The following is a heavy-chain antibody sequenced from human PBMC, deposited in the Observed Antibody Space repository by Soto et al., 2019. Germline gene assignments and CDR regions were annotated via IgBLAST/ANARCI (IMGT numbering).Heavy chain of an antibody. CDR1: GDTFNFYT. V-gene: IGHV1-69*02. CDR2: FNPILTMS. J-gene: IGHJ4*02. Sequence: QVQLVQSGADVKKPGSSVKVSCKASGDTFNFYTINWVRQAPGLGLEWMGRFNPILTMSNYAQKFEGRVRITADKSTSTAYMELSRLRAEDTAMYYCATSYGSGHRAFDFWGQGALVTVSS. CDR3: ATSYGSGHRAFDF. D-gene: IGHD3-10*01.